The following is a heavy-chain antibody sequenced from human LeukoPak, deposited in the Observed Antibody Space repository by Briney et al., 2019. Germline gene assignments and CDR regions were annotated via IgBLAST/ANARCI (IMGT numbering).Heavy chain of an antibody. CDR2: IDARGDDT. CDR3: AKPLRYFYGGDV. CDR1: GFTFNNYA. J-gene: IGHJ6*04. Sequence: GGSLRLSCAASGFTFNNYAMTWVRQAPGKGLEWVSAIDARGDDTFYADFVRGRLTVSRDNVKNMVHLQMNSLRAEDSAFYYCAKPLRYFYGGDVWDRGTRVTVSS. D-gene: IGHD3-10*01. V-gene: IGHV3-23*01.